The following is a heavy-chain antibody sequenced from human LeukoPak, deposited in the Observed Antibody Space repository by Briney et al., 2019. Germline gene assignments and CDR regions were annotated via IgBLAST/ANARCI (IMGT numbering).Heavy chain of an antibody. CDR1: GYTFTSYA. J-gene: IGHJ6*03. Sequence: ASVKVSCKASGYTFTSYAISWVRQAPGQGLEWMGWISGHNDDTNYAQRLQARVTMTPDTSTSPAYMELRRLRSDETAVYYCARAGYCSGGSCYPYYYYYYMDVWGKRTTVTVSS. CDR2: ISGHNDDT. V-gene: IGHV1-18*01. D-gene: IGHD2-15*01. CDR3: ARAGYCSGGSCYPYYYYYYMDV.